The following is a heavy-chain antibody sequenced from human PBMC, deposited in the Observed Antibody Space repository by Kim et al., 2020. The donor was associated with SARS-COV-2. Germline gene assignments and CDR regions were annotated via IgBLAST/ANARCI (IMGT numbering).Heavy chain of an antibody. CDR2: INDNGRS. Sequence: SETLSLTCVVYGGSFSSFYWNWVRQPPGKGLEWIGEINDNGRSTFSPSLKSRVTISVETSKNQFSLKLTSVTAADTAVYYCARAFCGGSCYPGDYYHM. D-gene: IGHD2-15*01. J-gene: IGHJ6*03. V-gene: IGHV4-34*01. CDR3: ARAFCGGSCYPGDYYHM. CDR1: GGSFSSFY.